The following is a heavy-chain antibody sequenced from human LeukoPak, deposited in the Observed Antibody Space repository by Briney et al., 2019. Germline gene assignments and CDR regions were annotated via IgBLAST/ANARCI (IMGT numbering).Heavy chain of an antibody. D-gene: IGHD3-22*01. V-gene: IGHV3-21*01. J-gene: IGHJ3*02. CDR1: GFTFSSYA. CDR3: ARWDYYDSSGLAFDI. Sequence: GGSLRLSCAASGFTFSSYAMSWVRQAPGKGLEWVSSISRSSSYIYYADSVRGRFTISRDNAKNSLYLQMNSLRAEDTAVYYGARWDYYDSSGLAFDIWGQGTRVTVSS. CDR2: ISRSSSYI.